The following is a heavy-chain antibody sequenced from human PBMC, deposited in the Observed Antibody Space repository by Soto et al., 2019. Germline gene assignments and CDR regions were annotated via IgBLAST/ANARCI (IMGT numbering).Heavy chain of an antibody. Sequence: QLQLQESVPGLVKPSETLSLTCTVSGGSISSSSYYWGWIRQPPGKGLEWIGSIYYSGSTYYNPSLKSRVTISVDTSKNQFSLKLSSVTAADTAVYYCASWGYSSSWYHDYWGQGTLVTVSS. V-gene: IGHV4-39*01. CDR3: ASWGYSSSWYHDY. CDR1: GGSISSSSYY. J-gene: IGHJ4*02. D-gene: IGHD6-13*01. CDR2: IYYSGST.